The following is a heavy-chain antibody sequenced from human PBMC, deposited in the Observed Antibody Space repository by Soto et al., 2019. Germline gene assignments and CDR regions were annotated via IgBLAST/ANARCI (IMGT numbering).Heavy chain of an antibody. CDR1: GGSISSSSYY. D-gene: IGHD2-2*01. Sequence: PSETLSLTCTVSGGSISSSSYYWGWIRQPPGKGLEWIGSIYYSGSTYYNPSLKSRVTISVDTSKNQFSLKLSSVTAADTAVYYCAGSIVGVPAAMWILYWLDPWGQGTLVTVSS. J-gene: IGHJ5*02. CDR3: AGSIVGVPAAMWILYWLDP. V-gene: IGHV4-39*01. CDR2: IYYSGST.